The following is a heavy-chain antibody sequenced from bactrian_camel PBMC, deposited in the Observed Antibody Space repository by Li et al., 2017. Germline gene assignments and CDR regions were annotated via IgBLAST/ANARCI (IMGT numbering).Heavy chain of an antibody. Sequence: HVQLVESGGGSVPTGGSLRLSCVAERLAYARYCMGWFRQAPGRGLEWMSSISYDGSTTYYADSVKGRFTISRDNAKNTVTLQMNSLKSEDTALYYCVRRIEYGGTSWHAFGYWGQGTQVTVS. CDR2: ISYDGSTT. CDR3: VRRIEYGGTSWHAFGY. CDR1: RLAYARYC. V-gene: IGHV3-2*01. D-gene: IGHD6*01. J-gene: IGHJ6*01.